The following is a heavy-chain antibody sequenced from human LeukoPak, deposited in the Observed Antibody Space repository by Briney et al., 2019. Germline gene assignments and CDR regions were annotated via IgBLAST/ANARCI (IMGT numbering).Heavy chain of an antibody. Sequence: SGGSLRLSCAASGFTFSSYSMNWVRQAPGKGLEWVSYISSSSSTIYYADSVKGRFTISRDNAKNSLYLQMNSLRAEDTAVYYCARASGCGGDCYAFDYWGQGTLVTVSS. V-gene: IGHV3-48*01. CDR1: GFTFSSYS. CDR3: ARASGCGGDCYAFDY. CDR2: ISSSSSTI. D-gene: IGHD2-21*01. J-gene: IGHJ4*02.